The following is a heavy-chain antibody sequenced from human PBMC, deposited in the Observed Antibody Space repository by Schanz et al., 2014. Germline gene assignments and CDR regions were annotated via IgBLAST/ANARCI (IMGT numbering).Heavy chain of an antibody. Sequence: LAESGGGVVQPGRSLRLSCAASGFTFSSSGMHWVRQVPGKGLEWVAVVCYDGSKKYYADSVKGRFTTSRDNSKNTMYLQMNSLRAEDTAVYYCVKDLQRELLRDDHYYGMDVWGQGTTVTVSS. CDR1: GFTFSSSG. J-gene: IGHJ6*02. CDR2: VCYDGSKK. V-gene: IGHV3-33*06. CDR3: VKDLQRELLRDDHYYGMDV. D-gene: IGHD1-26*01.